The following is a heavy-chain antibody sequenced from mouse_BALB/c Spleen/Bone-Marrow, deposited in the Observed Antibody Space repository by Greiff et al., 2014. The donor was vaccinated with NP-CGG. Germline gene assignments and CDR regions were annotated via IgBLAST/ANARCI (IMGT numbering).Heavy chain of an antibody. CDR1: GYSITSGYS. Sequence: DVKLQESGPDLVKPSQSLSLTCTVTGYSITSGYSWHWIRQFPGNKLEWMGYIHYRGSTNSNPSLKSRISITRDTSKNQFFLQLDSVTTEDTATYYCARSGGNSGFAYWGQGTLVTVSA. D-gene: IGHD2-1*01. V-gene: IGHV3-1*02. CDR3: ARSGGNSGFAY. CDR2: IHYRGST. J-gene: IGHJ3*01.